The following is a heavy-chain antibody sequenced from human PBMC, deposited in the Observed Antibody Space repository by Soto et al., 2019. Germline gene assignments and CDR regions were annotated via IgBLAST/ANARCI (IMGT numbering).Heavy chain of an antibody. V-gene: IGHV1-46*01. CDR3: ARGSSISARPIDY. Sequence: QVQLVQSGAEVKKPGASVKVSCKASGYTFTSYYVHWVRQAPGQGLEWMGIINPSGGSSTYAQKFQCRVTMTRDTSTSTVYMDLSSLRSEDTAVYYCARGSSISARPIDYWGPGTLVTVSS. CDR2: INPSGGSS. J-gene: IGHJ4*02. D-gene: IGHD6-6*01. CDR1: GYTFTSYY.